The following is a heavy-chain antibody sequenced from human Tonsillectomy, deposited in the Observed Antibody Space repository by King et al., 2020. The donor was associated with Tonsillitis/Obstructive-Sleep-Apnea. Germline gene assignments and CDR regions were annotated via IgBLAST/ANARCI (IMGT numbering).Heavy chain of an antibody. CDR2: IYHSGRT. J-gene: IGHJ4*02. CDR1: GGSIRIGTYY. D-gene: IGHD4/OR15-4a*01. CDR3: ARHEVVGASFDS. V-gene: IGHV4-39*01. Sequence: QLQESGPGVVKPSETLSLTCSVSGGSIRIGTYYWGWIRQPPGKGLECIGSIYHSGRTHYNPSLESRVTISVDTSKNQFSLKMTSLTAADTAVYYCARHEVVGASFDSWGQGILVAV.